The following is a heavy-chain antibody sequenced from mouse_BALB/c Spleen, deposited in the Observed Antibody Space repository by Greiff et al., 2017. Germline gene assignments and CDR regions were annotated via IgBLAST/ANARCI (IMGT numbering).Heavy chain of an antibody. D-gene: IGHD2-3*01. V-gene: IGHV5-6-3*01. J-gene: IGHJ1*01. CDR2: INSNGGST. CDR3: ARDKYDALLYWYFDV. Sequence: EVHLVESGGGLVQPGGSLKLSCAASGFTFSSYGMSWVRQTPDKRLELVATINSNGGSTYYPDSVKGRFTISRDNAKNTLYLQMSSLKSEDTAMYYCARDKYDALLYWYFDVWGAGTTVTVSS. CDR1: GFTFSSYG.